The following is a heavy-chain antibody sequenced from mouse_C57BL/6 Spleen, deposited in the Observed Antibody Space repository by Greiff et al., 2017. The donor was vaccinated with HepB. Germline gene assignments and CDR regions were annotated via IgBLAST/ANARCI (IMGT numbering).Heavy chain of an antibody. D-gene: IGHD1-1*01. CDR1: GYTFTSYW. J-gene: IGHJ2*01. CDR3: ARSTTVVARGGFDY. V-gene: IGHV1-64*01. Sequence: VQLQQPGAELVKPGASVKLSCKASGYTFTSYWMHWVKQRPGQGLEWIGMIHPNSGSTNYNEKFKSKATLTVDKSSSTAYMQLSSLTSEDSAVYYCARSTTVVARGGFDYWGQGTTLTVSS. CDR2: IHPNSGST.